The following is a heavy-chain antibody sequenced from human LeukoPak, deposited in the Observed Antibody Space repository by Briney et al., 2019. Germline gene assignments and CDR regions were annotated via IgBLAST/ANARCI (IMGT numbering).Heavy chain of an antibody. J-gene: IGHJ1*01. CDR1: GYTFTGYY. Sequence: GASVKVSCKASGYTFTGYYMHWVRQAPGQGLEWMGWINPNSGGTNYAQKFQGRVTMTRDTSISTAYMELSRLRSDDTAVYYCAREIKTIARRKIEYFQHWGQGTLVTVSS. D-gene: IGHD1-7*01. CDR2: INPNSGGT. V-gene: IGHV1-2*02. CDR3: AREIKTIARRKIEYFQH.